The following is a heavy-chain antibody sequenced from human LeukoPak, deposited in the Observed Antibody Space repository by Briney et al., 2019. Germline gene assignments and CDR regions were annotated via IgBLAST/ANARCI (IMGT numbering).Heavy chain of an antibody. V-gene: IGHV4-39*01. CDR3: ARQTPEAGYMDV. CDR2: VFYTGAT. J-gene: IGHJ6*03. Sequence: SETLSLTCTVSGGSISSTRYCWGWIRQPPGKGLEWIGHVFYTGATYYNPSLKSRVSISVDTSRDRFSLRLSSVTATDTAVYYCARQTPEAGYMDVWGNGATVTVSS. D-gene: IGHD6-19*01. CDR1: GGSISSTRYC.